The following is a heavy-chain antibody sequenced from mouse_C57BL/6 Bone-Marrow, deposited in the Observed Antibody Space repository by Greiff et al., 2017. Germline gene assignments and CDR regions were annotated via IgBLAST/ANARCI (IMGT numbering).Heavy chain of an antibody. CDR2: IYPGGGYT. J-gene: IGHJ4*01. V-gene: IGHV1-63*01. Sequence: VQLQQSGAELVRPGPSVKMSCKASGYTFTNYWIGWAKQRPGHGLEWIGDIYPGGGYTNYNEKFKGKATLTADKSSSTAYMQFSSLTSEDSAIDYCARYERCYYGSSDYYAMDYWGQGTSVTVSS. CDR1: GYTFTNYW. D-gene: IGHD1-1*01. CDR3: ARYERCYYGSSDYYAMDY.